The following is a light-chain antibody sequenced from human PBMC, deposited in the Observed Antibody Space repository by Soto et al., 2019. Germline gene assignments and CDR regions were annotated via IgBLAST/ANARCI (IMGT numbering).Light chain of an antibody. CDR2: GAS. CDR3: QQYGTSIT. V-gene: IGKV3-20*01. CDR1: QSFSSSY. J-gene: IGKJ5*01. Sequence: EIVLTQSPGTLSLSPGERATLSCRASQSFSSSYLAWYQQKPGQAPRLLIYGASSRATGIPDRISGSGSGTDFTLTISRLEPEHFALYYCQQYGTSITFGQGTRLEI.